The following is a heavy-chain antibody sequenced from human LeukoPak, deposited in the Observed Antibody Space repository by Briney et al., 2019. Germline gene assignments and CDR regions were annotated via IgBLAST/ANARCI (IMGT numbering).Heavy chain of an antibody. V-gene: IGHV1-18*01. J-gene: IGHJ4*02. CDR1: GYTFSNFG. Sequence: ASVRVSCKTSGYTFSNFGINWVRQAPGQGLEWMGWISGNNDNPNYGQKFQGRFTVTTDSSTSTAYMELRNLTFDDTAVYYCARDGTSADDYWGQGALVTVSS. D-gene: IGHD1-26*01. CDR3: ARDGTSADDY. CDR2: ISGNNDNP.